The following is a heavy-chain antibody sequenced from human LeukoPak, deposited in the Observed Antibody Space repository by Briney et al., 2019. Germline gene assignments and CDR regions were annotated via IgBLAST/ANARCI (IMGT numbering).Heavy chain of an antibody. J-gene: IGHJ6*02. CDR3: AREMIGRDYGMDV. CDR1: GFTFGSFS. CDR2: ISGSSTYI. V-gene: IGHV3-21*01. D-gene: IGHD3-22*01. Sequence: GGSLRLSCAASGFTFGSFSMKWVRQAPGKGLKWVSSISGSSTYIYYADSVKGRLTIARDNAKDSLYLQMNSLRAADTAVYYCAREMIGRDYGMDVWGQGTTVTVSS.